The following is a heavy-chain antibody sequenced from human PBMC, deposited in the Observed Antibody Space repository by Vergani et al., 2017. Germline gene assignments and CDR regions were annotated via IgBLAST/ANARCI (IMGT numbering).Heavy chain of an antibody. V-gene: IGHV3-23*01. CDR2: ISGSGGST. CDR1: GFTFSSYA. D-gene: IGHD2-21*01. J-gene: IGHJ4*02. Sequence: EVQLLESGGGLVQPGGSLRLSCAASGFTFSSYAMSWVRQAPGKGLEWVSAISGSGGSTYYADSVKGRFTISRDNSKNSLYLQMNSLRAEDTAVYYCARASGDLAYYFDYWGQGTLVTVSS. CDR3: ARASGDLAYYFDY.